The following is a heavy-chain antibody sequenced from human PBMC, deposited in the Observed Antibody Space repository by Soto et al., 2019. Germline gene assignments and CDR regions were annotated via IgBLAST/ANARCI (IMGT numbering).Heavy chain of an antibody. CDR1: GFTFSSYG. CDR2: ISYDGSNK. J-gene: IGHJ4*02. CDR3: AKEYSGYDLMDYDY. Sequence: QVQLVESGGGVVQPGRSLRLSCAASGFTFSSYGMHWVRQAPGKGLEWVAVISYDGSNKYYADSVKGRFTISRDNSKNTLYLQMNSLRAEDTAVYYCAKEYSGYDLMDYDYWGQGTLVTVSS. D-gene: IGHD5-12*01. V-gene: IGHV3-30*18.